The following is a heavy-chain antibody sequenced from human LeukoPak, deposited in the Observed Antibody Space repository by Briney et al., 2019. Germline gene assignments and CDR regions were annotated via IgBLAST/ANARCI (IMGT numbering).Heavy chain of an antibody. J-gene: IGHJ4*02. CDR3: AKDQAPYYYGSGTPHFDY. V-gene: IGHV3-9*01. Sequence: PGGSLRLSCAASGFTFDDYAMHWVRQAPGKGLEWVSGISWNSGSIGYADSVKGRFTISRDNAKSSLYLQMNSLRAEDTALYYCAKDQAPYYYGSGTPHFDYWGQGTLVTVSS. CDR2: ISWNSGSI. D-gene: IGHD3-10*01. CDR1: GFTFDDYA.